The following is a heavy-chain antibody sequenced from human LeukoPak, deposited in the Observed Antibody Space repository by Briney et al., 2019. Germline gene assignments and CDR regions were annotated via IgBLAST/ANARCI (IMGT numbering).Heavy chain of an antibody. CDR3: GRHLAPSSGYLTLDY. D-gene: IGHD3-22*01. CDR1: GGSISPYY. CDR2: IYHSGST. V-gene: IGHV4-59*08. J-gene: IGHJ4*02. Sequence: PSETLSLTCTVSGGSISPYYRSWIRQPPGKGLEWIGYIYHSGSTNYNPSLKSRVNMSVDTSKNQLSLKLTSVTAADTAVYYCGRHLAPSSGYLTLDYWGQGTLVIVSS.